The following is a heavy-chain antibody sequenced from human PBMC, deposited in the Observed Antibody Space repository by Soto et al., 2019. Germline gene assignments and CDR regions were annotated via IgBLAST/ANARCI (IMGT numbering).Heavy chain of an antibody. D-gene: IGHD6-13*01. Sequence: QVQLQQWGAGLSKPSETLSLTCSVYGGSFSTYFWTWMRQPPGKGLEWIGEVNQSGSANYNPSLESRVTISVDTSKKQFSLRLSSVTAADTAVYHCARERRVVGGYSSSWYDYFDSWGQGTLVTVSS. V-gene: IGHV4-34*02. J-gene: IGHJ4*02. CDR2: VNQSGSA. CDR1: GGSFSTYF. CDR3: ARERRVVGGYSSSWYDYFDS.